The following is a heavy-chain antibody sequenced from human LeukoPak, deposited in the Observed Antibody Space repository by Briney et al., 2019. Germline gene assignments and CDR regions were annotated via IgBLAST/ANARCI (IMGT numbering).Heavy chain of an antibody. D-gene: IGHD6-13*01. Sequence: GASVKVSCKASGGTFSSYAISWVRQAPGQGLEWMGWISAYNGNTNYAQKLQGRVTMTTDTSTSTAYMELRSLRSDDTAVYYCASGGGTGGGYSSSWSDYWGQGTLVTVSS. J-gene: IGHJ4*02. CDR1: GGTFSSYA. CDR2: ISAYNGNT. CDR3: ASGGGTGGGYSSSWSDY. V-gene: IGHV1-18*01.